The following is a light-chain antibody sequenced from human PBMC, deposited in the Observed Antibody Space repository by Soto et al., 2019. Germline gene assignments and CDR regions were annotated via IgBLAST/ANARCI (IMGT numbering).Light chain of an antibody. CDR2: LNSDGSH. CDR1: SGHSSYA. V-gene: IGLV4-69*01. Sequence: QLVLTQSPSASASLGASVKLTCTLSSGHSSYAIAWHQQQPEKGPRYLMKLNSDGSHSKGDGIPDRFSGSSSGAERYLTISSLQYEDEDDYYCQTWGSGIRVVFGGGTKLTVL. CDR3: QTWGSGIRVV. J-gene: IGLJ2*01.